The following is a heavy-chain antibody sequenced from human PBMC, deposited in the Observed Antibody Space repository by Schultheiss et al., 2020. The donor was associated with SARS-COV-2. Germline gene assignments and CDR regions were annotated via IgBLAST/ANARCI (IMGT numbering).Heavy chain of an antibody. CDR1: GYTFTSYG. J-gene: IGHJ4*02. D-gene: IGHD3/OR15-3a*01. V-gene: IGHV1-2*04. Sequence: ASVKVSCKASGYTFTSYGISWVRQAPGQGLEWMGWINPNSGGTNYAQNFQGWVTMTRDTSISTAYMELNRLKSDGTAVYYCARLLGDWTYFDYWGQGSLVTVSS. CDR2: INPNSGGT. CDR3: ARLLGDWTYFDY.